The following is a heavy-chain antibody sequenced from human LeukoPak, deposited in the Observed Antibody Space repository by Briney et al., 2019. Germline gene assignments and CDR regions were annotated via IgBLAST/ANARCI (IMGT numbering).Heavy chain of an antibody. J-gene: IGHJ4*02. CDR3: TRVLYSSGWYGDHY. Sequence: GGSLRLSCAASGFTFSSYSMNWVRQAPGKGLEWVSYISSSSSTIYYADSVKGRFIISRDNAKNSLYLQINSLRAEDTAVYYCTRVLYSSGWYGDHYWGQGTLVTVSS. D-gene: IGHD6-19*01. CDR2: ISSSSSTI. V-gene: IGHV3-48*01. CDR1: GFTFSSYS.